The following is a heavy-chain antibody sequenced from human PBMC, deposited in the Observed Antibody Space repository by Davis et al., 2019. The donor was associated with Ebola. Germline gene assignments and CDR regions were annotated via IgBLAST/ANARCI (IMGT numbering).Heavy chain of an antibody. CDR3: ARHRPMSLGYRYFDF. V-gene: IGHV5-51*01. CDR2: IFPGDSDT. J-gene: IGHJ4*02. D-gene: IGHD5-12*01. CDR1: GYSFTSNW. Sequence: RESLKISCKGSGYSFTSNWIAWVRQMPGKGLEWMGIIFPGDSDTRYSPSFQGQVSISVDKSISMAYLQWSSLKASDTAMYYCARHRPMSLGYRYFDFWGQGTLVTVSS.